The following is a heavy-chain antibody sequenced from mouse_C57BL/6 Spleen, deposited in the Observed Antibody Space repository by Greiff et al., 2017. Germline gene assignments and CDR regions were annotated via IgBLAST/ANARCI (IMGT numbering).Heavy chain of an antibody. J-gene: IGHJ2*01. V-gene: IGHV5-12*01. CDR1: GFTFSDYY. CDR3: ARHDGGYFDY. Sequence: EVKLQESGGGLVQPGGSLKLSCAASGFTFSDYYMYWVRQTPEKRLEWVAYISNGGGSTYYPDTVKGRFTISRDNAKNTLYLQMSRLKSEDTAMYYCARHDGGYFDYWGQGTTLTVSS. CDR2: ISNGGGST. D-gene: IGHD1-1*02.